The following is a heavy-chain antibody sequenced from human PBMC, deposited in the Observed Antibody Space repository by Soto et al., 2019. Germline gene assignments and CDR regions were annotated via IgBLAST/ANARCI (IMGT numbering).Heavy chain of an antibody. D-gene: IGHD1-26*01. CDR1: GFTFSHYG. CDR3: ARYSGKYQGPIDY. Sequence: QVQLVESGGGVVQPGRSLRLSCAASGFTFSHYGIHWVRQAPGKGLEWLAVISYDGSNKHYADSVKGRFTVSRDNSKNTLYLQRNRLIAEDTADYFCARYSGKYQGPIDYWGQGTLVTVSS. J-gene: IGHJ4*02. V-gene: IGHV3-30*03. CDR2: ISYDGSNK.